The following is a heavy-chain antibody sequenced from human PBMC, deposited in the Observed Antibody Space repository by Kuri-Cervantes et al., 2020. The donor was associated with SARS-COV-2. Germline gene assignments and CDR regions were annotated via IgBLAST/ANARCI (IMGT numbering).Heavy chain of an antibody. V-gene: IGHV4-61*09. CDR3: AREEGGYSYGLDY. CDR2: LDTSGST. J-gene: IGHJ4*02. D-gene: IGHD5-18*01. CDR1: GVSVSGGTYY. Sequence: SETLSLTCAVSGVSVSGGTYYWSWIRQPAGKALEWIGHLDTSGSTTYNPSLKSRVTISVDTSKNQFSLKLSSVTAADTAVYYCAREEGGYSYGLDYWGQGTLVTVSS.